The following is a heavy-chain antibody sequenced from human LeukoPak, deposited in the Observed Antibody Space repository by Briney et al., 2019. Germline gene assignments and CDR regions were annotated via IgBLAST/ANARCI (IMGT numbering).Heavy chain of an antibody. CDR1: GFTFSSYA. Sequence: GGSLRLSCAASGFTFSSYAMHWVRQAPGKGLEWVAVISYDGSNKYYADSVKGRFTISRDNSKNTLYLQMNSLRAGDTAVYYCARGDYYDSSGYPQYYYYYGMDVWGQGTTVTVSS. J-gene: IGHJ6*02. CDR2: ISYDGSNK. CDR3: ARGDYYDSSGYPQYYYYYGMDV. V-gene: IGHV3-30-3*01. D-gene: IGHD3-22*01.